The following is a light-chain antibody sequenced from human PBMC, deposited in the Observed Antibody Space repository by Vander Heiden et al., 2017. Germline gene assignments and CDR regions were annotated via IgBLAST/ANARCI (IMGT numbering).Light chain of an antibody. CDR1: NSGSTS. J-gene: IGLJ2*01. CDR3: QVWDSSSDQGG. V-gene: IGLV3-21*02. Sequence: SYVLTPQPAVSVAPGQTARITCGGNNSGSTSVHWYQQKPGQAPVLGVEEDSDRPSGIPERFAGSNSGNTANRTISRVEAGDESDYDGQVWDSSSDQGGFGGGTKLTV. CDR2: EDS.